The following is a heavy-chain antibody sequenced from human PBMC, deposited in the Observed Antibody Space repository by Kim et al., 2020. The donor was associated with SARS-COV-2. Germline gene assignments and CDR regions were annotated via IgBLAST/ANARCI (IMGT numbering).Heavy chain of an antibody. CDR3: AKDRNDIAPLYGMDG. Sequence: GGSLRLSCAASGFTFSSYGMHWVRQAPGKGLEWVAVISYDGSNKYYADSVKGRFTISRDNSKNTLYLQMNRLRAEDTAVYYCAKDRNDIAPLYGMDGWGQGTTVTVSS. D-gene: IGHD1-1*01. J-gene: IGHJ6*02. CDR1: GFTFSSYG. V-gene: IGHV3-30*18. CDR2: ISYDGSNK.